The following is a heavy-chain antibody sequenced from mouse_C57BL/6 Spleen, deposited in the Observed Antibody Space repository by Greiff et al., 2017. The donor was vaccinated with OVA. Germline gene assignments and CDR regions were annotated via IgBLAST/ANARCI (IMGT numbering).Heavy chain of an antibody. CDR3: ARHPYYYGSPFDY. V-gene: IGHV14-2*01. J-gene: IGHJ2*01. CDR1: GFNIKDYY. D-gene: IGHD1-1*01. Sequence: VQLQQSGAELVKPGASVKLSCTASGFNIKDYYMHWVKQRTEQGLEWIGRIDPEDGETKYAPEFQGKATITADTSSNTAYLQLSSLTSEDTAVYYCARHPYYYGSPFDYWGQGTTLTVSS. CDR2: IDPEDGET.